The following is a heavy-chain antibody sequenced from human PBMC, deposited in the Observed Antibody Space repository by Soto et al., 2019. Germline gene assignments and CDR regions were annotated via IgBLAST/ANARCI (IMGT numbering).Heavy chain of an antibody. Sequence: QMQLVQSGPEVKKPGTSVKVSCKASGFTFTSSAVQWVRQARGQRLEWIGWIVVGSGNTNYAQKFQERVTITRDMSTSTAYMELSSLRSEDTAVYYCAAVIFLEWLSWFDPWGQGTLVTVSS. J-gene: IGHJ5*02. CDR1: GFTFTSSA. D-gene: IGHD3-3*01. V-gene: IGHV1-58*01. CDR3: AAVIFLEWLSWFDP. CDR2: IVVGSGNT.